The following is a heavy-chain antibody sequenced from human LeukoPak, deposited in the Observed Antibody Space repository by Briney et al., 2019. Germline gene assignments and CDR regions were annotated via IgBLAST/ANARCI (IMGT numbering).Heavy chain of an antibody. Sequence: GGSLRLSCAASGFTFSSYAMSWVRQAPGKGLEWVSAISGSGGSTYYADSVKGRFTISRDNSKNTLYLQMNSLRAEDTAVYYCAPRSRDYYDSSGSQPYYFDYWGQGTPVTVSS. CDR2: ISGSGGST. V-gene: IGHV3-23*01. J-gene: IGHJ4*02. CDR1: GFTFSSYA. D-gene: IGHD3-22*01. CDR3: APRSRDYYDSSGSQPYYFDY.